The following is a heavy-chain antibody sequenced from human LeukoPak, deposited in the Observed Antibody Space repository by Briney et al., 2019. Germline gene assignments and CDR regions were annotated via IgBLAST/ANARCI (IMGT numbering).Heavy chain of an antibody. D-gene: IGHD3-10*01. CDR1: GYTFTGYY. V-gene: IGHV1-2*02. CDR2: INPNSGGT. J-gene: IGHJ5*02. Sequence: GASVKVSCKASGYTFTGYYMHWVRQAPGQGLEWMGWINPNSGGTNYAQKFQGRVTMTRDTSISTAYMELSRLRSDDTAVYYCARMGRITMVRGVPGWFDPWGQGTLVTVSS. CDR3: ARMGRITMVRGVPGWFDP.